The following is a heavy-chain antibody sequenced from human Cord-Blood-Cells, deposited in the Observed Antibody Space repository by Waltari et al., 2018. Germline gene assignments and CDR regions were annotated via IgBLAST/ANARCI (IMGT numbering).Heavy chain of an antibody. J-gene: IGHJ2*01. Sequence: QVQLVETGGGVVQHGRSLLPACPASGFTFRSSDLHWVTPLQGKGLEWVAVISYDGSNKYYADSVKGRFTISRDNSKNTLYLQMNSLRAEDTAVYYCAKGYCSSTSCYWYFDLWGRGTLVTVSS. V-gene: IGHV3-30*18. D-gene: IGHD2-2*01. CDR3: AKGYCSSTSCYWYFDL. CDR1: GFTFRSSD. CDR2: ISYDGSNK.